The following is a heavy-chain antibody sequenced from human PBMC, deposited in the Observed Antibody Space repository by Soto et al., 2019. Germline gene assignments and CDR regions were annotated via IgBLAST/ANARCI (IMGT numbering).Heavy chain of an antibody. J-gene: IGHJ3*02. CDR2: INPNSGGT. D-gene: IGHD6-19*01. V-gene: IGHV1-2*04. CDR3: ARAVAANAFDI. Sequence: ASVKVACKASGYTFTGYYMHWVRQAPGQGLEWMGWINPNSGGTNYAQKFQGWVTMTRDTSISTAYMELSRLRSDDTAVYYCARAVAANAFDIWGQGTMVTVSS. CDR1: GYTFTGYY.